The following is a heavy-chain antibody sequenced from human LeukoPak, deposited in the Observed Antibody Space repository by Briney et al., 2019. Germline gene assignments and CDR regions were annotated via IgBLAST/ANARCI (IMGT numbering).Heavy chain of an antibody. CDR3: SKDVGGYGSGSYYDAFDI. D-gene: IGHD3-10*01. CDR1: GFTFSSYA. J-gene: IGHJ3*02. V-gene: IGHV3-23*01. CDR2: ISGSGGST. Sequence: PGGSLRLSCAASGFTFSSYAMSWVRQAPGKGLEWVSAISGSGGSTYYADSVKGRFTISRDNSTNTLYLQMNSRRAEDTAVYYCSKDVGGYGSGSYYDAFDIWGQGTMVTVSS.